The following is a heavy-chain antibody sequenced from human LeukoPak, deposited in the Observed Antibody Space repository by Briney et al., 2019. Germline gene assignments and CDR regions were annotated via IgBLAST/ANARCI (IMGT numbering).Heavy chain of an antibody. V-gene: IGHV3-30*04. D-gene: IGHD3-3*01. Sequence: GGSLRLSCAASGFTFSSYAMHWVRQAPGKGLEWVAVISYDGSNKYYADSVKGRFTISRDNSKNTLYLQMNSLRAEDTAVYYCARDHTPTYYDFWSGSFDYWGQGTLVTVSS. CDR1: GFTFSSYA. J-gene: IGHJ4*02. CDR2: ISYDGSNK. CDR3: ARDHTPTYYDFWSGSFDY.